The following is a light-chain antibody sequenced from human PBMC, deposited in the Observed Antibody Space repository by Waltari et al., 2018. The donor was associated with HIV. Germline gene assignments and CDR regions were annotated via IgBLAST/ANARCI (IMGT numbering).Light chain of an antibody. Sequence: DIQMTQSPSSLSASVGDRVTITCRASQGIRHYLAWYQQKPGKVPKLLIYGASTLQSGVPSRFSGSGSGTDFTLTISSLQPEDVSTYYCQKYDSAPPFTFGPGTKVDIK. CDR1: QGIRHY. CDR3: QKYDSAPPFT. J-gene: IGKJ3*01. CDR2: GAS. V-gene: IGKV1-27*01.